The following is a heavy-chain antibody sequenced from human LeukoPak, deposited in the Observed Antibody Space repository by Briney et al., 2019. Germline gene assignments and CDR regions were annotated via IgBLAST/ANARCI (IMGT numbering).Heavy chain of an antibody. Sequence: AGNVSLKASGYTFKTYGISRGGQAPGQGLGWMGGIIIYHGNRHYAQTFPGRVTITTNTYTNRTYIDLGKLISDHTATEYCGSEIIPAALARAYGRDVWGQGTTVTVSS. V-gene: IGHV1-18*01. CDR3: GSEIIPAALARAYGRDV. CDR2: IIIYHGNR. D-gene: IGHD2-2*01. J-gene: IGHJ6*02. CDR1: GYTFKTYG.